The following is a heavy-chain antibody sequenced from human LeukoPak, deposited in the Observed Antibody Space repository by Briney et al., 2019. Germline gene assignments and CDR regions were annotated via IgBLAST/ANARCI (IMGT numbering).Heavy chain of an antibody. Sequence: PSETLSLTCTVSGGSISSSSYYWGWIRQPPGKGLEWIGSIYYSGSTYYNPSLKSRVTISVDTSKNQFSLKLSSVTAADTAVYYCARDRRCSGGSCYFGLDPWGQGTLVTVSS. D-gene: IGHD2-15*01. J-gene: IGHJ5*02. CDR1: GGSISSSSYY. CDR2: IYYSGST. CDR3: ARDRRCSGGSCYFGLDP. V-gene: IGHV4-39*07.